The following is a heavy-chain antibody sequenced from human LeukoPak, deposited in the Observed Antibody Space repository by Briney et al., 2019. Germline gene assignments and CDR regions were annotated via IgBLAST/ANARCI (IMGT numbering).Heavy chain of an antibody. CDR1: GFTFSSYE. D-gene: IGHD3-10*02. Sequence: GGSLRLSCAASGFTFSSYERKWVRQAQGQGREGGSYISSSGSTTYYADSVKGRFTISRDNAKNSLYLQMNSLRAEDTAVYYCAELGSAMIGGVWGKGTTVTISS. CDR2: ISSSGSTT. V-gene: IGHV3-48*03. CDR3: AELGSAMIGGV. J-gene: IGHJ6*04.